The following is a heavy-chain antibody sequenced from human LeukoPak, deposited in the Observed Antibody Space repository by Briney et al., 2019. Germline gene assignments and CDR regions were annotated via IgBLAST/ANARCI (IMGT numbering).Heavy chain of an antibody. V-gene: IGHV4-4*07. Sequence: SETLSLTCSVSGDSISNYYWSWIRQPAGKGLEWIGRIYTSGSTSYNPSLKSRVTISVDKSKNQFSLKLSSVTAADTAVYYCARSIVVVPATRVTYYMDVWGKGTTVTVFS. CDR3: ARSIVVVPATRVTYYMDV. D-gene: IGHD2-2*01. CDR2: IYTSGST. J-gene: IGHJ6*03. CDR1: GDSISNYY.